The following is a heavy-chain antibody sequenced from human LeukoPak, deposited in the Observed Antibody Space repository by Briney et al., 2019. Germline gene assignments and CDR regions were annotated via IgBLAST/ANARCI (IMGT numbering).Heavy chain of an antibody. CDR3: ARGPRYGESGYDLGPY. J-gene: IGHJ4*02. V-gene: IGHV1-2*02. Sequence: ASVKVSCKASGYTFTSYYIHWMRQAPGQGIEWVGWSNPNSGGSHYARRFQGRVTMTSDTSINTGYMELTSLTTDDTAVYYCARGPRYGESGYDLGPYWGQGTLVTVSS. CDR2: SNPNSGGS. D-gene: IGHD5-12*01. CDR1: GYTFTSYY.